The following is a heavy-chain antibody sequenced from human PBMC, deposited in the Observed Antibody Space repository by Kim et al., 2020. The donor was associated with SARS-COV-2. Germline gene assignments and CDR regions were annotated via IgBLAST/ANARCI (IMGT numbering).Heavy chain of an antibody. J-gene: IGHJ4*02. Sequence: SETLSLTCTVSGGSISSSSYYWGWIRQPPGKGLEWIGSIYYSGSTYYNPSLKSRVTISVDTSKNQFSLKLSSVTAADTAVYYCARRDDYGGTGGGAFDYWGQVTLVTVSS. D-gene: IGHD4-17*01. CDR2: IYYSGST. CDR3: ARRDDYGGTGGGAFDY. CDR1: GGSISSSSYY. V-gene: IGHV4-39*01.